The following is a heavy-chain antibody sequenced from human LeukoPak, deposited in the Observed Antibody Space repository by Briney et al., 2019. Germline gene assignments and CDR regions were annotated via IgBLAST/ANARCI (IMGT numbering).Heavy chain of an antibody. D-gene: IGHD3-22*01. CDR1: GFTFRSYW. J-gene: IGHJ4*02. V-gene: IGHV3-7*01. CDR3: ARVPVITGLDY. CDR2: IKQDGSEK. Sequence: GGSLRLSCAASGFTFRSYWMSWVRQAPGKGLECVANIKQDGSEKYYVDSVKGRFTISRDNAKNSLYLQMNSLRAEDTAVYYCARVPVITGLDYWGQGTLVTVSS.